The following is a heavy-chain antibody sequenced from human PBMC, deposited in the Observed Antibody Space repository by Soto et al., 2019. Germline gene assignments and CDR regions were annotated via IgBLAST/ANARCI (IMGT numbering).Heavy chain of an antibody. J-gene: IGHJ3*01. D-gene: IGHD3-22*01. Sequence: QVQLVQSGAEVKKPGASVKVSCKASSYTFTSFGIIWVRQAPGQGLEWMGWISAYNGNTNYAQRVQGRVTMSTDTPTSTAYMDLRSLRSDDTAVYYCARGGHASSADALDFWGQGTMVTVSS. CDR3: ARGGHASSADALDF. V-gene: IGHV1-18*01. CDR2: ISAYNGNT. CDR1: SYTFTSFG.